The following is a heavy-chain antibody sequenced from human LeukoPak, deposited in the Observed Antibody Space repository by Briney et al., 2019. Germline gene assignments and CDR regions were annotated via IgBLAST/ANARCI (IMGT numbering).Heavy chain of an antibody. Sequence: SETLSLTCTVSGGSISNHYWNWIRQPAGKGLEWIGRVYSSGSTNYSPSLKSRVAMSVDTSKNQFSLKLTSVTAADTAVYYCARGRYGDYGWFDPWGQGTLVTVSS. J-gene: IGHJ5*02. CDR1: GGSISNHY. CDR3: ARGRYGDYGWFDP. V-gene: IGHV4-4*07. D-gene: IGHD4-17*01. CDR2: VYSSGST.